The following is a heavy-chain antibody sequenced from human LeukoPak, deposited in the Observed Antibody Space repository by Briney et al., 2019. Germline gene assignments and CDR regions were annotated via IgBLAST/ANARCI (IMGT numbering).Heavy chain of an antibody. J-gene: IGHJ4*02. CDR1: GYSIRSGFY. V-gene: IGHV4-38-2*02. Sequence: PSETLSLTCTVSGYSIRSGFYWGWIRQPPGKGLEWIGSIFYSGSTYYNPSLRSRVTISVDTSKNQFSLKLRSVTAADTAVYYCARDRMGTIMVPIDYWGQGTLVTVSS. CDR3: ARDRMGTIMVPIDY. CDR2: IFYSGST. D-gene: IGHD3-10*01.